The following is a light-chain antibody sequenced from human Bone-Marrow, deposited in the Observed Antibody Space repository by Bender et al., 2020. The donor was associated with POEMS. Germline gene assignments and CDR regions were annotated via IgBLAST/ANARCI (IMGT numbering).Light chain of an antibody. Sequence: QSALTQPASVSGSPGQSITISCTGTGSDVGSYNLVSWFQQHPGKGPKLIIYDVTKRPSGVSHRLSGSKSGKTASLNISGLQAEDEADYYCNSYTSPNTRVFGEGTKLTVL. V-gene: IGLV2-14*02. CDR3: NSYTSPNTRV. CDR2: DVT. CDR1: GSDVGSYNL. J-gene: IGLJ3*02.